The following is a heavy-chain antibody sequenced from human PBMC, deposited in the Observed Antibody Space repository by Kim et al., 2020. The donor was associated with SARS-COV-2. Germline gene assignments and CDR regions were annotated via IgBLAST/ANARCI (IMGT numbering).Heavy chain of an antibody. CDR1: GFTFSSYA. Sequence: GGSLRLSCAASGFTFSSYAMHWVRQAPGKGLEWVAVISYDGSNKYYADSVKGRFTISRDNSKNTLYLQMNSLRAEDTAVYYCARDHSVTVIDFDYWGQGTLVTVSS. J-gene: IGHJ4*02. CDR3: ARDHSVTVIDFDY. D-gene: IGHD4-17*01. CDR2: ISYDGSNK. V-gene: IGHV3-30*04.